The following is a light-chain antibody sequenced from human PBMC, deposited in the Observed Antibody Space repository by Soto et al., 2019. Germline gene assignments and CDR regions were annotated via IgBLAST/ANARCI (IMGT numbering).Light chain of an antibody. Sequence: DIQLTQSPSFLSASVGDRVTITCRASQGISSYLAWYQQKPGKAPKLLIHAASTLQSGVPSRFSGSGSGTEFTITISSLKPEYFATYYCQQLNNYPRTFGQGTKVDIK. J-gene: IGKJ1*01. CDR2: AAS. CDR1: QGISSY. CDR3: QQLNNYPRT. V-gene: IGKV1-9*01.